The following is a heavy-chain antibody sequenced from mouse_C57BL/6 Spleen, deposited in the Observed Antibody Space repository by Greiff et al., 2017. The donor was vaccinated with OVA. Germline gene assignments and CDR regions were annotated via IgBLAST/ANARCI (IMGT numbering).Heavy chain of an antibody. Sequence: VQLKQPGAELVRPGSSVKLSCKASGYTFTSYWMHWVKQRPIQGLEWIGNIDPSDSETHYNQKFKDKATLTVDKSSSTAYMQLSSLTSEDSAVYYWARERVYAMDYWGQGTSVTVSS. CDR2: IDPSDSET. V-gene: IGHV1-52*01. CDR1: GYTFTSYW. CDR3: ARERVYAMDY. J-gene: IGHJ4*01.